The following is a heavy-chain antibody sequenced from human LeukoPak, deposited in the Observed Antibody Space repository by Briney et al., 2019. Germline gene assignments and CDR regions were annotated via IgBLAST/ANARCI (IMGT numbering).Heavy chain of an antibody. D-gene: IGHD3-10*01. CDR3: AKDNDYYGSGSYYWVATFDY. CDR1: GFTFSNYW. J-gene: IGHJ4*02. Sequence: PGGSLRLSCAASGFTFSNYWMHWVRQAPGKGLVWVSRINSDGINTSYADSVKGRFTISRDNSKNTLYLQMNSLRVEDTAVYYCAKDNDYYGSGSYYWVATFDYWGQGTLVTVSS. CDR2: INSDGINT. V-gene: IGHV3-74*01.